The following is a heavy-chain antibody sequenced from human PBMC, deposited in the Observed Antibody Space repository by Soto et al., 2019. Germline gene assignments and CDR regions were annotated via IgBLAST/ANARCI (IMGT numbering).Heavy chain of an antibody. Sequence: GALRLSCAASGFTFSSYSMNWVRQAPGKGLEWVSSISSSSSYIYYADSVKGRFTISRDNAKNSLYLQMNSLRAEDTAVYYCARDGAAAAVRWFDPWGQGTLVTVSS. V-gene: IGHV3-21*01. D-gene: IGHD6-13*01. CDR2: ISSSSSYI. CDR1: GFTFSSYS. CDR3: ARDGAAAAVRWFDP. J-gene: IGHJ5*02.